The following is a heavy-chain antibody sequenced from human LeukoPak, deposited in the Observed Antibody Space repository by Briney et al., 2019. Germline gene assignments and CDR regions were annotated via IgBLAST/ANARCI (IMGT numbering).Heavy chain of an antibody. J-gene: IGHJ3*01. CDR3: ARAAASDAFDV. D-gene: IGHD6-25*01. Sequence: ASVKVSCKAFEYTFSAFYIHWVRQAPGQGLEWMGWLNPNSGATDFAQKFQGRVAMTRDTPISTAYMELSSLRSDDTAVYYCARAAASDAFDVWGQGTMVTVSS. V-gene: IGHV1-2*02. CDR1: EYTFSAFY. CDR2: LNPNSGAT.